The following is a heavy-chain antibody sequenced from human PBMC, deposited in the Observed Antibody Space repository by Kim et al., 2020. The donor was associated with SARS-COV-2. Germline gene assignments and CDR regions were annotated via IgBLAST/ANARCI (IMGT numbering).Heavy chain of an antibody. CDR2: I. J-gene: IGHJ4*02. D-gene: IGHD3-10*01. CDR3: AKYGSGYFFDY. Sequence: IYYADSMKGRFTISRDNAKNSLYLQMNSLRAEDTAVYYCAKYGSGYFFDYWGQGALVTVSS. V-gene: IGHV3-21*01.